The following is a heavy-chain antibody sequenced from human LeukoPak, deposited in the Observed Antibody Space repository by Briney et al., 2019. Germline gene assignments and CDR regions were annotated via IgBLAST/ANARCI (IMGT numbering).Heavy chain of an antibody. J-gene: IGHJ6*02. CDR2: IYYSGST. D-gene: IGHD6-13*01. V-gene: IGHV4-39*07. Sequence: SETLSLTCTVSGGSISSSSYYWGWIRQPPGRGLEWIGSIYYSGSTYYNPSLKSRVTISVDTSKNQFSLKLSSVTAADTAVYYCARTHSIASYYYGVDVWGQGTTVTVSS. CDR3: ARTHSIASYYYGVDV. CDR1: GGSISSSSYY.